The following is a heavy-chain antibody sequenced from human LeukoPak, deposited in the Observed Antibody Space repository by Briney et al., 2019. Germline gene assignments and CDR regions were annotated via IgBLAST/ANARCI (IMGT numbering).Heavy chain of an antibody. CDR2: ISSSSSTI. Sequence: GGSLRLSCAASGFTFSSYSMNWVRQAPWKGLEWVSYISSSSSTIYYADSVKGRFTISRDNAKNSLYLQMNSLGAEDTAVYYCARSAASDYWGQGTLVTVSS. V-gene: IGHV3-48*01. D-gene: IGHD6-13*01. J-gene: IGHJ4*02. CDR1: GFTFSSYS. CDR3: ARSAASDY.